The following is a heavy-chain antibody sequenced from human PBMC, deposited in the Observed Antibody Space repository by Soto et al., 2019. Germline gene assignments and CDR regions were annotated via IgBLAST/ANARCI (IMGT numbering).Heavy chain of an antibody. V-gene: IGHV1-46*01. Sequence: ASVKVSCKTSGYTFMNHYMHWMRQAPGQGLEWMGIINPTGDRINYAEKFEGRVTMTTDTSTSTVSMELTGLRLEDTAVYYCARDGGNMWGYFGHRGQGRLVTVS. J-gene: IGHJ4*02. CDR3: ARDGGNMWGYFGH. CDR1: GYTFMNHY. D-gene: IGHD7-27*01. CDR2: INPTGDRI.